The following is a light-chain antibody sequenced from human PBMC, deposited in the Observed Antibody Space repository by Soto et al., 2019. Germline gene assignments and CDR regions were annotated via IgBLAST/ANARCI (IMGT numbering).Light chain of an antibody. V-gene: IGKV1-5*03. CDR1: QTVDTW. J-gene: IGKJ1*01. CDR3: QQYNNYPRT. Sequence: DLQMTQFPSTLPASVGDTVTITCRASQTVDTWLAWYQQKPGKAPSLLIYRASSLESGVPSRFSGSGSGTEFTLTIRSLQPDDFASYYCQQYNNYPRTFGQGTKV. CDR2: RAS.